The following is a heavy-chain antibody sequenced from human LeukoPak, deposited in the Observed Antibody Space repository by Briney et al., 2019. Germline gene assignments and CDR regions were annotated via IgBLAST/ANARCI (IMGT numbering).Heavy chain of an antibody. D-gene: IGHD3-16*02. V-gene: IGHV3-33*01. Sequence: GGSLRLSCEASGFTFSSYGMHWVRQAPGKGLEWVAVIWYDGSNKYYADSVKGRFTISRDNSKNTLYLQMNSLRAEDTAVYYCARDRYTPYYFDYWGQGTLVTVSS. CDR1: GFTFSSYG. CDR3: ARDRYTPYYFDY. J-gene: IGHJ4*02. CDR2: IWYDGSNK.